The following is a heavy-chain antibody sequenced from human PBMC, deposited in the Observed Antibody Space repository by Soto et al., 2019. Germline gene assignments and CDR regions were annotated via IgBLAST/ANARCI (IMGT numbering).Heavy chain of an antibody. V-gene: IGHV3-23*01. J-gene: IGHJ4*02. Sequence: GGSLRLSCAATGFTLRTNGMSWVRQAPGKGLEWVSSFSGSGDDTWYAASLKGRFTISRDNSKNTLYLQMNSLRAEDTAVYYCAKSMVTLYSSGWEPFDYWGQGTLVTVSS. CDR2: FSGSGDDT. D-gene: IGHD6-19*01. CDR1: GFTLRTNG. CDR3: AKSMVTLYSSGWEPFDY.